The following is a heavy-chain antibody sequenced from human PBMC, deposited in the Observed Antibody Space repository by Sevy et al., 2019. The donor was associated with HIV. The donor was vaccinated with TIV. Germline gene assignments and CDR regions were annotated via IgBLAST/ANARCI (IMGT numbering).Heavy chain of an antibody. Sequence: GGSLRLSCAASGFTFSSYSMNWVRQAPGKGLEWVSSISSSSSYIYYAHSVKGRFTISRDNAKNSLYLQMNSLRAEDTAVYYCARYTMIDDAFDIWGQGTMVTVSS. CDR3: ARYTMIDDAFDI. D-gene: IGHD3-22*01. CDR2: ISSSSSYI. CDR1: GFTFSSYS. V-gene: IGHV3-21*01. J-gene: IGHJ3*02.